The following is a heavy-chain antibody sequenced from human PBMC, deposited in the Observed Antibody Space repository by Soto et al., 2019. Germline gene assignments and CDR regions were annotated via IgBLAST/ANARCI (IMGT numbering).Heavy chain of an antibody. CDR3: ARDLGYYGSGSRRALGAFDI. CDR2: IKQDGSEK. Sequence: GGSLRLSCAASGFTSSSYWMSWVRQAPGKGLEWVANIKQDGSEKYYVDSVKGRFTISRDNAKNSLYLQMNSLRAEDTAVYYCARDLGYYGSGSRRALGAFDIWGQGTMVTVS. CDR1: GFTSSSYW. J-gene: IGHJ3*02. V-gene: IGHV3-7*01. D-gene: IGHD3-10*01.